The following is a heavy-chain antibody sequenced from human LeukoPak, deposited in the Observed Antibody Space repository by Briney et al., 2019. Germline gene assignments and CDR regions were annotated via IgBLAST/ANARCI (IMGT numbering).Heavy chain of an antibody. V-gene: IGHV4-4*07. D-gene: IGHD3-10*01. CDR3: ARDVKYGSGSFDY. J-gene: IGHJ4*02. CDR2: IYTSGTT. Sequence: SETLSLTCTVSGGSISNYYWSWIRQPAGKGLEWIGRIYTSGTTHYNPSLKSRVTMSVDTSKNQFSLNLSSVTAADTAVYYCARDVKYGSGSFDYWGQGTLVTVSS. CDR1: GGSISNYY.